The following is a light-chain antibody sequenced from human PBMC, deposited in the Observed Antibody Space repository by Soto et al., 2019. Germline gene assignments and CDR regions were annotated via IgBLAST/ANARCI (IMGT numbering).Light chain of an antibody. CDR2: KAS. CDR3: VQHNSYPIT. V-gene: IGKV1-5*03. CDR1: QTISSW. J-gene: IGKJ4*01. Sequence: DMQMTQSPSTLSGSVGDRVTITCRASQTISSWLAWCQQKPGKAPKLLIYKASTLESGVPSNFSGSGSGTEFTLTISSLQPEDFATYYCVQHNSYPITSGRGTKVGIK.